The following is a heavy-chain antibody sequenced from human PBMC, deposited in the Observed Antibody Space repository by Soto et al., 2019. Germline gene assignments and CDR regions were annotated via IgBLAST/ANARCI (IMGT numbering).Heavy chain of an antibody. Sequence: QVQLVQSGAELKKPGSSVKVSCKASGGTFSSYTISWVRQAPGQGLEWMGRIIPILGIANYAQKFQGRVTITADKSTSTAYMELSSLRSEDTAVYYCAREGVGSYYYYYMDVWGKGTTVTVSS. J-gene: IGHJ6*03. CDR3: AREGVGSYYYYYMDV. V-gene: IGHV1-69*08. CDR2: IIPILGIA. CDR1: GGTFSSYT. D-gene: IGHD3-10*01.